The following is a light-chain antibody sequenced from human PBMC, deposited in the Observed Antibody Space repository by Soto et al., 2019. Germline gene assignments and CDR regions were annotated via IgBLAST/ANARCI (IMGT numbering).Light chain of an antibody. Sequence: DLVMTQSPLSLPVTPGEPASISCRSSQSLLHSNGYNYLDWYLQKPGQSPQLLIYLGSNRASGVPDRFSGRGSGTDFTLKISRVEAEDVGVYYCMQALQTPGTFGQGTKLEIK. CDR1: QSLLHSNGYNY. CDR2: LGS. CDR3: MQALQTPGT. V-gene: IGKV2-28*01. J-gene: IGKJ2*02.